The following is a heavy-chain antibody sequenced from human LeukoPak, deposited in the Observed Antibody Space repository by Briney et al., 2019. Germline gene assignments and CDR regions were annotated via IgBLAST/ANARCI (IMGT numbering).Heavy chain of an antibody. CDR1: GGTFSSYA. Sequence: SVKVSCKASGGTFSSYAISWVRQAPGQGLEWMGGIIPIFGTANYAQKFQGRVTMTEDTSTDTAYMELSSLRSEDTAVYYCATELPTYYYGMDVWGQGTTVTVSS. CDR3: ATELPTYYYGMDV. CDR2: IIPIFGTA. D-gene: IGHD2-15*01. J-gene: IGHJ6*02. V-gene: IGHV1-69*06.